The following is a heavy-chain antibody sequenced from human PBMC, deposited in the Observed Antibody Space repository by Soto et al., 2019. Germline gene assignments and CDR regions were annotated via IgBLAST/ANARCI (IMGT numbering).Heavy chain of an antibody. CDR3: ASHFTGVLVLGASPPGGDNYGWDV. CDR2: IIPILDIP. CDR1: GGTFSRYT. J-gene: IGHJ6*02. D-gene: IGHD2-15*01. V-gene: IGHV1-69*02. Sequence: QVQLVQSGAEVKKPGSSVKVSCKASGGTFSRYTISWVRQAPGQGLEWMGRIIPILDIPNYAQNFQGRVTITADESTRPAYMELSSLRSDDTAVYYCASHFTGVLVLGASPPGGDNYGWDVWGQGTTVTVSS.